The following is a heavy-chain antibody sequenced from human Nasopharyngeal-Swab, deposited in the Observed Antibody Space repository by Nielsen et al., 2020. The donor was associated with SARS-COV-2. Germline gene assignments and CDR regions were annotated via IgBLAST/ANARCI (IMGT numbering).Heavy chain of an antibody. J-gene: IGHJ4*02. D-gene: IGHD1-26*01. CDR1: GYTFTSYA. CDR2: INAGNGIT. Sequence: ASVKVSCKASGYTFTSYAMHWVRQAPGQRLEWMGWINAGNGITKYSQKFQGRVTITRDTSASTAYMELSSLRSEDTAVYYCARGARPGGSFDYWGQGTLVTVSS. CDR3: ARGARPGGSFDY. V-gene: IGHV1-3*01.